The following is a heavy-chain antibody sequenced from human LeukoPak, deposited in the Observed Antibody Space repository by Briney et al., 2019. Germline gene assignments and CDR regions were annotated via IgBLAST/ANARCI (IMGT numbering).Heavy chain of an antibody. Sequence: ASVKVSCKASGYTFTSYGISWVRQAPGQGLEWMGWISAYNGNTNYAQKLQGRVTMTTDTSTSTAYMELRSLRSDDTAVYYCARGPITYHDYVWGSYPSRNYFDYWGQGTLVTVSS. CDR1: GYTFTSYG. D-gene: IGHD3-16*02. V-gene: IGHV1-18*01. J-gene: IGHJ4*02. CDR3: ARGPITYHDYVWGSYPSRNYFDY. CDR2: ISAYNGNT.